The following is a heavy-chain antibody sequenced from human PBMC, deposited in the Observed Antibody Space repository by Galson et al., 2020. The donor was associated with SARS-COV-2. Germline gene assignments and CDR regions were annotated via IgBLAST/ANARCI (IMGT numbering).Heavy chain of an antibody. CDR2: IKRDGSEK. CDR1: GFTFSSFR. D-gene: IGHD2-8*02. Sequence: GGSLRLSCAASGFTFSSFRMTWVRQAPGKGLEWVANIKRDGSEKYYVDSVKGRFTISRDNAKNSLYMQMNSLRAEDTAVYYCARTPGYCSGGLCYGYYDGLDAWGQGTTVTVSS. CDR3: ARTPGYCSGGLCYGYYDGLDA. V-gene: IGHV3-7*04. J-gene: IGHJ6*02.